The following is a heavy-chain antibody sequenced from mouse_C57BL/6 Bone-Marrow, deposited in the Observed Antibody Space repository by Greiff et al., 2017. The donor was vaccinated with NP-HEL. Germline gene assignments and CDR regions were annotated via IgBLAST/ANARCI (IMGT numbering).Heavy chain of an antibody. Sequence: VQLQQPGAELVKPGASVKLSCKASGYTFTSYWMHWVKQRPGRGLEWIGRIDPNSGGTKYNEKFKSKATLTVDKPSSTAYMQLSSLTSADSAVYYCARGITTVVATTGYFDVWGTGTTVTVSS. J-gene: IGHJ1*03. V-gene: IGHV1-72*01. CDR1: GYTFTSYW. CDR2: IDPNSGGT. CDR3: ARGITTVVATTGYFDV. D-gene: IGHD1-1*01.